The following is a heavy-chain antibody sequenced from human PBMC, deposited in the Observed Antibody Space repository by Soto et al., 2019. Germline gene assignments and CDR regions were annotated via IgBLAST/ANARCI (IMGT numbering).Heavy chain of an antibody. CDR3: ATSSGLPGQYSALPDN. Sequence: GASVKVSCKASGATVMNSAITWVRQAPGQGPEWVGMIIPIFGSTNSAPKFRGRVTFTADTSTSTAFMELTRLKSNDTAVYYCATSSGLPGQYSALPDNWGQGTLVTVSS. D-gene: IGHD5-12*01. J-gene: IGHJ4*02. CDR2: IIPIFGST. V-gene: IGHV1-69*06. CDR1: GATVMNSA.